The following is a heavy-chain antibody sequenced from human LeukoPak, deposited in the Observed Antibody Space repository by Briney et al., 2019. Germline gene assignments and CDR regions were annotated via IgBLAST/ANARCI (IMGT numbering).Heavy chain of an antibody. D-gene: IGHD3-22*01. J-gene: IGHJ4*02. CDR2: IYISGNT. V-gene: IGHV4-4*07. Sequence: SETLSLTCTVSGGSLSGYYWNWIRQPAGKGLEWIGRIYISGNTWYKPSLQSRVTMSVDTSKNQFSLEMSSLTAADTAVYYCARSNLGSYDQSGYYHYWGQGTRVTVSS. CDR3: ARSNLGSYDQSGYYHY. CDR1: GGSLSGYY.